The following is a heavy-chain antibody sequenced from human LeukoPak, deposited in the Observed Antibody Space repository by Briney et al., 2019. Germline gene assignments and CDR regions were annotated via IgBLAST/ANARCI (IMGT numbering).Heavy chain of an antibody. CDR3: ARDLLTMVRGVIITAFDY. J-gene: IGHJ4*02. V-gene: IGHV1-2*02. Sequence: GASVKVSCKASGYTFTGYYMHWVRQAPGQGLEWMGWINPNSGGTNYAQKFQGRVTMTGDTSISTAYMELSRLRSDDTAVYYCARDLLTMVRGVIITAFDYWGQGTLVTVSS. D-gene: IGHD3-10*01. CDR1: GYTFTGYY. CDR2: INPNSGGT.